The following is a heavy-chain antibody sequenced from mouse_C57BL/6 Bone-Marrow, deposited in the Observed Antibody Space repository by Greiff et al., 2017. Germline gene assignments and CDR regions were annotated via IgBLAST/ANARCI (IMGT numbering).Heavy chain of an antibody. V-gene: IGHV3-6*01. Sequence: EVQRVESGPGLVKPSQSLSLTCSVTGYSITSGYYWNWIRQFPGNKLEWMGYISYDGSNNYNPSLKNRISITLYTSKNQFFLKLNSVTTEDTATYYCARGGYYGSSYEYYFDYWGQGTTLTVSS. D-gene: IGHD1-1*01. CDR1: GYSITSGYY. J-gene: IGHJ2*01. CDR2: ISYDGSN. CDR3: ARGGYYGSSYEYYFDY.